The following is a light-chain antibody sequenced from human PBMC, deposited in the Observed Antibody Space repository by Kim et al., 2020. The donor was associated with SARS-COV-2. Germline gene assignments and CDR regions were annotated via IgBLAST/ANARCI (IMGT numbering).Light chain of an antibody. CDR1: SRNVGDYNY. CDR2: DVS. V-gene: IGLV2-8*01. J-gene: IGLJ2*01. CDR3: TSYAGSNIVV. Sequence: GQSDTISCTGTSRNVGDYNYVSWYQQHPGKAPKLMIYDVSKRPSGVPDRFSGSKSGNTASLTVSGLQAEDEADYYCTSYAGSNIVVFGGGTQLTVL.